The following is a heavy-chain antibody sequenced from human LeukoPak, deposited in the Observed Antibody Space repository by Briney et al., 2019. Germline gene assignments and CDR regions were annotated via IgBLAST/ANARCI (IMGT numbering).Heavy chain of an antibody. J-gene: IGHJ6*02. D-gene: IGHD3-9*01. V-gene: IGHV4-59*08. CDR1: GGSISSYY. CDR2: IYYSGST. Sequence: PSETLSLTCTVSGGSISSYYWSWIRQPPGKGLDWIGYIYYSGSTNYNPSLKSRVTISVDTSKNQFSLKLSSVTAADTAVYYCARTITIFSGMDVWGQGTTATVSS. CDR3: ARTITIFSGMDV.